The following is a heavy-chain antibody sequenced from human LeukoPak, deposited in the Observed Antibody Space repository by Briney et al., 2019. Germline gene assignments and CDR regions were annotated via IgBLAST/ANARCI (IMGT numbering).Heavy chain of an antibody. CDR1: VYTFTSYD. J-gene: IGHJ4*02. Sequence: ASVKVSCKASVYTFTSYDINWVRQATGQGLEWMGWMNPNSGNTGYEQKFQGRVTITRNTSIDTAYMELSSLRSEDTAVYYCARGLSLGIVAIGYWGQGTLVTVSS. V-gene: IGHV1-8*03. CDR3: ARGLSLGIVAIGY. CDR2: MNPNSGNT. D-gene: IGHD5-12*01.